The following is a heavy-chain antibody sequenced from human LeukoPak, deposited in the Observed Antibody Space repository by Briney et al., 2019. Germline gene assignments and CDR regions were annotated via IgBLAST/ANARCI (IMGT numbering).Heavy chain of an antibody. CDR2: IYSGAST. CDR1: GFTVSSNY. CDR3: ARAETTGYYYYFDY. Sequence: GGSLRLSCTASGFTVSSNYMSWVRKAPGKGLERVSVIYSGASTYSADSVKGRFTISRDNSKNTLYLQMNSLRAEDTAVYYCARAETTGYYYYFDYWGQGTLVTVSS. D-gene: IGHD3-9*01. J-gene: IGHJ4*02. V-gene: IGHV3-53*01.